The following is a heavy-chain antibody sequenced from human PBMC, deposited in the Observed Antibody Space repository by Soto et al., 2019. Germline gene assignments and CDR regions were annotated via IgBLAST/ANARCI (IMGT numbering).Heavy chain of an antibody. Sequence: SETRALTRAIYGGSFSGYYWSWIRQPPGKGLEWIGEINHSGSTNYNPSLKSRVTISVDTSKNQFSLKLSSVTAADTAVYYCARDQIVVVPAAESRKNWFDPWGQGTLVTVSS. D-gene: IGHD2-2*01. CDR2: INHSGST. CDR1: GGSFSGYY. V-gene: IGHV4-34*01. CDR3: ARDQIVVVPAAESRKNWFDP. J-gene: IGHJ5*02.